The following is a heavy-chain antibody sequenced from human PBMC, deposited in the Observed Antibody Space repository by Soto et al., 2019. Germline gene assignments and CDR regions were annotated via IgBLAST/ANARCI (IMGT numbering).Heavy chain of an antibody. V-gene: IGHV4-59*01. CDR3: ARVGRGRALDY. J-gene: IGHJ4*02. CDR2: IYYSGST. CDR1: GGSISSYY. Sequence: PSETLSLTCTVSGGSISSYYWSWIRQPPGKGLEWIGYIYYSGSTNYNPSLKSRVTISVDTSKNQFSLKLSSVTAADTAVYYCARVGRGRALDYWGQGPLVTVSS. D-gene: IGHD3-16*01.